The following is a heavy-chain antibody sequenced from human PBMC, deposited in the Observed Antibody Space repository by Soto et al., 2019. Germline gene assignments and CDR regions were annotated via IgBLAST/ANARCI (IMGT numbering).Heavy chain of an antibody. J-gene: IGHJ4*02. V-gene: IGHV5-51*01. Sequence: PXEXMRNLWRSAWEXFSHYFRARVRQTPGKGREWMGVIYPGDYDTRYSPSFQGQVTISAEPSMYTAYMQWNSMKASDTALYFCARSDFWSGKFDYWGRGTLVTVS. D-gene: IGHD3-3*01. CDR3: ARSDFWSGKFDY. CDR1: WEXFSHYF. CDR2: IYPGDYDT.